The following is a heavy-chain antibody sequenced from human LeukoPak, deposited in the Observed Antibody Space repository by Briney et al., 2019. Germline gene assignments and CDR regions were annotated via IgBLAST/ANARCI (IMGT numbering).Heavy chain of an antibody. Sequence: GGSLRLSCAVSGFTVSSNYMTWVRQAPGKGLEWVSVLYSGGTTYYADSVEGRFTISRDNSKNTLYLQMNSLRPEDTAVYYCAREFSGCDYWGQGTLVTVSS. CDR2: LYSGGTT. D-gene: IGHD6-19*01. CDR3: AREFSGCDY. J-gene: IGHJ4*02. V-gene: IGHV3-53*01. CDR1: GFTVSSNY.